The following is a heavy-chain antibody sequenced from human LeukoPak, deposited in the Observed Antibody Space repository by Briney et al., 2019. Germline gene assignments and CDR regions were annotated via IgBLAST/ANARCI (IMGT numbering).Heavy chain of an antibody. J-gene: IGHJ3*02. V-gene: IGHV1-46*01. CDR2: INPGGGTT. CDR1: GYTFTSYH. CDR3: ARDPDPPHDAFDI. Sequence: ASVKVSCKASGYTFTSYHMHWVRQAPGQGLEWMGIINPGGGTTIYAQNFQGRVTMTRDTSTSTVYMELSSLRSEDTAVYYCARDPDPPHDAFDIWGQGTMVTVSS.